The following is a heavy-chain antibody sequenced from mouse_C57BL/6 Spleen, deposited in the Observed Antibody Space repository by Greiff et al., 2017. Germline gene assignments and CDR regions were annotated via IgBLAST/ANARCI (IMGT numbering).Heavy chain of an antibody. CDR1: GYTFTDYY. J-gene: IGHJ4*01. CDR2: INPNNGGT. D-gene: IGHD2-5*01. V-gene: IGHV1-26*01. CDR3: ARRGYSNLDAMDY. Sequence: EVQLQQSGPELVKPGASVKISCKASGYTFTDYYMNWVKQSHGKSLEWIGDINPNNGGTSYNQKFKGKATLTVDKSSSTAYMELRSLTSEDSAVYYCARRGYSNLDAMDYWGQGTSVTVSS.